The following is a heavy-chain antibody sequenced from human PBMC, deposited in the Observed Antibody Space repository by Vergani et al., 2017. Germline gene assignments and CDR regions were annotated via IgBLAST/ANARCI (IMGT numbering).Heavy chain of an antibody. D-gene: IGHD4-11*01. Sequence: QITLKESGPTLVTPTQTLTLTCTFSGFSLNTRGVSVDWIRPPPGKALDWLALIYWNDEQHYSPSLNHRVTITKDTSKHQVVLTMANMDYVDTRTYYCVYSKTKCGSTGCCYPCYYYYYMDVWGKGTTVTVSS. CDR2: IYWNDEQ. CDR3: VYSKTKCGSTGCCYPCYYYYYMDV. V-gene: IGHV2-5*04. J-gene: IGHJ6*03. CDR1: GFSLNTRGVS.